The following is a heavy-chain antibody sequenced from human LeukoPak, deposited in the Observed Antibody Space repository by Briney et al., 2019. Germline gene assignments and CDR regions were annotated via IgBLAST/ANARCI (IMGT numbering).Heavy chain of an antibody. D-gene: IGHD3-3*01. Sequence: SQTLSLTCAISGDSVSSNSAAWNWIRQSPSRGLEWLGRTYYRSKWYNDYAVSVKGRITINPDTSKNQFSLQLNSVTPEDTAVYYCARDIYDFWTNGGWFDPWGQGTLVTVSS. V-gene: IGHV6-1*01. CDR2: TYYRSKWYN. J-gene: IGHJ5*02. CDR1: GDSVSSNSAA. CDR3: ARDIYDFWTNGGWFDP.